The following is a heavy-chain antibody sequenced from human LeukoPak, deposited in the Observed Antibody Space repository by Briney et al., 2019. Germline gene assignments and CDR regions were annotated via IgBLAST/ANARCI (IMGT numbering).Heavy chain of an antibody. V-gene: IGHV1-2*02. CDR1: GYTFTGYY. J-gene: IGHJ4*02. CDR3: ARAGSGSYLQLDY. CDR2: INAKSGGT. Sequence: GSLKVSCKASGYTFTGYYMHWVRKAPGQGLEWMGWINAKSGGTNYAQKFQGRVTMTRDTSISTAYMELSRLRSDDTAVYYCARAGSGSYLQLDYWGQGTLVPVFS. D-gene: IGHD3-10*01.